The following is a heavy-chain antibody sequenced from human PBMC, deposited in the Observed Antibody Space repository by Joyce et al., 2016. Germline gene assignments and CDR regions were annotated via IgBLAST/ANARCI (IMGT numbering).Heavy chain of an antibody. CDR1: GFSLSTSGVG. CDR3: AHGPATDRYYGMDV. Sequence: QVILKESGPTLVKPTQTLTLTCTFSGFSLSTSGVGVGWIRQPPGKALEWLALIYWDDDKRYSSSLKSRLTITKDTSKNQVVLTMTNMDPVDTATYYCAHGPATDRYYGMDVWGQGTTVTVSS. D-gene: IGHD6-25*01. CDR2: IYWDDDK. V-gene: IGHV2-5*02. J-gene: IGHJ6*02.